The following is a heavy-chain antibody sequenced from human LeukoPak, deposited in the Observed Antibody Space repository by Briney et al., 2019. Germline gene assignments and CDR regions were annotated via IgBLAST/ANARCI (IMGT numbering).Heavy chain of an antibody. Sequence: PSETLSLTCAVSGGSINKNNWWSWIRQSPGKGLEWIGEIHNNGDINYNPSLQSRVTMSMDNSKNQFSLMLSSVTAADTAVYYCATYYDILTAYTFGYWGQGTLVTVSS. V-gene: IGHV4-4*02. J-gene: IGHJ4*02. D-gene: IGHD3-9*01. CDR3: ATYYDILTAYTFGY. CDR1: GGSINKNNW. CDR2: IHNNGDI.